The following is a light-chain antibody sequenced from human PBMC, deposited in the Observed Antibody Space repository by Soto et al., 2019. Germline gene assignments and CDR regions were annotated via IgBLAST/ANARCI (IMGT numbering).Light chain of an antibody. Sequence: IVITQSPPTLPVSHGEGGTHSFRASQSISGNLAWYQQKPGQAPRLLIYGASTRATGIPARFSGSGSGTEFTLTISSLESDDLAVYYCQQYENWPRTFGQGAKVDI. V-gene: IGKV3-15*01. J-gene: IGKJ1*01. CDR1: QSISGN. CDR2: GAS. CDR3: QQYENWPRT.